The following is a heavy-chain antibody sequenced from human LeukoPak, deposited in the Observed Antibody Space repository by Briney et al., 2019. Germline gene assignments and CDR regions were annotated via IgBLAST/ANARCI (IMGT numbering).Heavy chain of an antibody. CDR2: ISSSSSII. V-gene: IGHV3-48*01. Sequence: GGSLRLSCAASGFTFSSYSMNWVRQAPGKGLEWVSYISSSSSIIYYADSVKGRFTISRDNAKNSLYLQMNSLRAEDTAVYYCAEDMTYSSNRYYFDYWGQGTLVTVSS. J-gene: IGHJ4*02. CDR1: GFTFSSYS. CDR3: AEDMTYSSNRYYFDY. D-gene: IGHD1-14*01.